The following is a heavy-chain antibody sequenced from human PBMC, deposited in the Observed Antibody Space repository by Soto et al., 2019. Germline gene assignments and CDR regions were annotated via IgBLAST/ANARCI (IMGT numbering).Heavy chain of an antibody. CDR3: ARVHRGSYALDY. Sequence: SETLSLTCTVSGGSISSGGYYWSWIRQHPGKGLEWIGYIYYSGSTYYNPSLKSRVTISVDTSKNQFSPKLSSVTAADTAVYYCARVHRGSYALDYWGQGTLVTVSS. D-gene: IGHD1-26*01. CDR2: IYYSGST. V-gene: IGHV4-31*03. J-gene: IGHJ4*02. CDR1: GGSISSGGYY.